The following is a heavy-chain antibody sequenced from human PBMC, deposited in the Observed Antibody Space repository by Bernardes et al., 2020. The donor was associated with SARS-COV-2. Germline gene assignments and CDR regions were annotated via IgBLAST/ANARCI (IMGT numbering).Heavy chain of an antibody. CDR3: ARQGVAPVYQSAYYYGMDV. V-gene: IGHV1-69*04. CDR2: IIPMLESA. Sequence: SVKVSCKASGGTFSSHAISWVRQVPGQGPEWMGRIIPMLESANYAPKFQGRLTIIADKSTTTAYMELSSLRSGDTAVYYCARQGVAPVYQSAYYYGMDVWGQGTTVTVFS. D-gene: IGHD3-3*01. J-gene: IGHJ6*02. CDR1: GGTFSSHA.